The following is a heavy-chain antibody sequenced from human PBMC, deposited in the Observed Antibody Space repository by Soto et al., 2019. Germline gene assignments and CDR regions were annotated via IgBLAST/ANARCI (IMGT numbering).Heavy chain of an antibody. CDR3: ARGRYYDSSGHPQLYYYYYYGMDV. J-gene: IGHJ6*02. Sequence: PSETLSLTCAVYGGSFSGYYWSWIRQPPGKGLEWIGEINHSGSTNYNPSLKSRVTISVDTSKNQFSLKLRSVTAADTAVYYCARGRYYDSSGHPQLYYYYYYGMDVWGQGTTVTVSS. V-gene: IGHV4-34*01. CDR2: INHSGST. D-gene: IGHD3-22*01. CDR1: GGSFSGYY.